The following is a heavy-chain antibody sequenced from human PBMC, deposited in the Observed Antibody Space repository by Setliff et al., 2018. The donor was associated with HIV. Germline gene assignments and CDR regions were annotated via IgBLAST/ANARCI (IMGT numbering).Heavy chain of an antibody. J-gene: IGHJ4*02. CDR2: ISSSGGVK. CDR3: ARLAISNTWAPTGDY. D-gene: IGHD6-13*01. V-gene: IGHV3-11*01. CDR1: GFTFSDYY. Sequence: LRLSCAASGFTFSDYYMGWIRQAPGKGLEWISYISSSGGVKYYADSVKGRFTISRDNAKTSVSLQMDSLRAEDTAVYYCARLAISNTWAPTGDYWGQGTLVTVSS.